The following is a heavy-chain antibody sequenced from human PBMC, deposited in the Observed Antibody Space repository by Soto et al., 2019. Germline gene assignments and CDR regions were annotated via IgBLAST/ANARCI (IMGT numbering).Heavy chain of an antibody. J-gene: IGHJ5*02. CDR2: MNPGSGQT. Sequence: RASVKVSCKASGYTFINFDISWVRQAAGQGLEWLGWMNPGSGQTGYASKFQGRVAMTRDAPTGTSHLELSSLTSDDTAVYYCARMASAGTLNWFDPWRQGTLVTVSS. CDR3: ARMASAGTLNWFDP. CDR1: GYTFINFD. V-gene: IGHV1-8*02. D-gene: IGHD6-13*01.